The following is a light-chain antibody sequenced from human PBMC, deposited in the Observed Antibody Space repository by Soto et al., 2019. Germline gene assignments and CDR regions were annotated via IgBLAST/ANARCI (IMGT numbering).Light chain of an antibody. CDR1: PTISSW. V-gene: IGKV1-5*03. Sequence: DIQITQSPSTLSGSVGDRVTITCRASPTISSWLAWYQQKPGKAPKLLIYKASTLKSVVPSRFSGSGSGTEFTLTISSLQPEDFATYYCLQHNSYPRSITFGQGTRLEIK. CDR2: KAS. J-gene: IGKJ5*01. CDR3: LQHNSYPRSIT.